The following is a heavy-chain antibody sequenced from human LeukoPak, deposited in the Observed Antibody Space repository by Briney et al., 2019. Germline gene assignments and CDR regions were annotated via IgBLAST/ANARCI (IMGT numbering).Heavy chain of an antibody. CDR2: IRYDGSNK. J-gene: IGHJ6*03. V-gene: IGHV3-30*02. Sequence: GGSLRLSCAASGFTFDSYGMHWVRQAPGKGLEWVAFIRYDGSNKDYADSVKGRFTISRDNAKNSLYLQMNSLRAEDTAVYYCARAYSGTYGLGYYYMDVWGKGTTVTISS. CDR1: GFTFDSYG. CDR3: ARAYSGTYGLGYYYMDV. D-gene: IGHD1-26*01.